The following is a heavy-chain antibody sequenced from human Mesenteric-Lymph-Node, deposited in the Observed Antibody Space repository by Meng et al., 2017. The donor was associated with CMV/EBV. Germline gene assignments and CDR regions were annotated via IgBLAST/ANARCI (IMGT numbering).Heavy chain of an antibody. V-gene: IGHV4-39*07. D-gene: IGHD2-2*01. CDR2: VYYSGST. CDR1: GDSISSISYY. J-gene: IGHJ4*02. CDR3: AGDRGDCGSTTCYYFDN. Sequence: SETLSLTCTVSGDSISSISYYWDWIRQSPGKGLEWIGSVYYSGSTYYNPSLKSRVTISIDTSKNQFSLKLTSVTAADTAVYYCAGDRGDCGSTTCYYFDNWGQGTLVTVSS.